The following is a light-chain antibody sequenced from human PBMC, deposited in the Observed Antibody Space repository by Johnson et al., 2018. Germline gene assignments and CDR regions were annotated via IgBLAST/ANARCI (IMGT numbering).Light chain of an antibody. CDR3: GTWDSSLSAGNV. V-gene: IGLV1-51*02. J-gene: IGLJ1*01. CDR2: ENN. CDR1: SSNIGNNC. Sequence: SVLTQPPSVSAAPGQKVTISCSGSSSNIGNNCVSWYQQLPGTAPKLLIYENNKRPSGIPDRFSGSKSGTSATLGITGLQTGDEADYYCGTWDSSLSAGNVFGTGTKVTVL.